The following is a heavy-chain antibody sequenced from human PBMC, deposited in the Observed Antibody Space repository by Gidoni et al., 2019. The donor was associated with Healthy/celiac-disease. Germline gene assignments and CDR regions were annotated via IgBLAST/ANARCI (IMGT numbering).Heavy chain of an antibody. D-gene: IGHD2-15*01. J-gene: IGHJ1*01. CDR1: GGSICSSSYY. V-gene: IGHV4-39*07. CDR2: IYYSGST. CDR3: ARDSSKISGYYQH. Sequence: QLPLQESGPGLVKPSETLSLTCTVSGGSICSSSYYWGWIRQPPGKGLEWIGSIYYSGSTYYNPSLKSRVTISVDTSKNQFSLKLSSVTAADTAVYYCARDSSKISGYYQHWGQGTLVTVSS.